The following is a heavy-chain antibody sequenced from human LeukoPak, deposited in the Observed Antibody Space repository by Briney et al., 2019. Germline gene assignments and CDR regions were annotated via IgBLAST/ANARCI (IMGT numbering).Heavy chain of an antibody. V-gene: IGHV3-74*01. D-gene: IGHD3-3*01. CDR2: INSDGSST. J-gene: IGHJ4*02. Sequence: AGGSLRLSCAASGFTFSSYWMHWVRQAPGKGLVSVSRINSDGSSTSYADSVKGRFTISTDNAKNTLYLQMNSLRAEDTAVYYCARAGGFLEWLLADYFDYWGQGTLVTVSS. CDR1: GFTFSSYW. CDR3: ARAGGFLEWLLADYFDY.